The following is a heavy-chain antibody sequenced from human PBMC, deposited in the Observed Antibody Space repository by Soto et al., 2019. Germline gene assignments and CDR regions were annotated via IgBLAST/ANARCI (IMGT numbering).Heavy chain of an antibody. D-gene: IGHD2-8*01. CDR2: INPNMGGS. Sequence: QVQLVQSGAEVKKPGASVKVSCKASGYTLTGYYIHWVRQAPGQGLEWMGWINPNMGGSKYVEKFQGRVTMTRDTSISTAYMDLRRLTYDDTAVYYCARIRTDTSSWLNGWFDLWGQGTLVTVSS. CDR3: ARIRTDTSSWLNGWFDL. V-gene: IGHV1-2*02. CDR1: GYTLTGYY. J-gene: IGHJ5*02.